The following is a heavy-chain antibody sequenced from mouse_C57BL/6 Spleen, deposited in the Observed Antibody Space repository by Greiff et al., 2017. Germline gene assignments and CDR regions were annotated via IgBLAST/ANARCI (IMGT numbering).Heavy chain of an antibody. CDR3: ASPLYYDYGWYFDV. J-gene: IGHJ1*03. D-gene: IGHD2-4*01. V-gene: IGHV1-82*01. CDR1: GYAFSSSW. CDR2: IYPGDGDT. Sequence: QVQLQQSGPELVKPGASVKISCKASGYAFSSSWMNWVKQRPGKGLEWIGRIYPGDGDTNYNGKFKGKATLTADKSSSTAYMQLSSLTSDDSAVYFFASPLYYDYGWYFDVWGTGTTVTVSS.